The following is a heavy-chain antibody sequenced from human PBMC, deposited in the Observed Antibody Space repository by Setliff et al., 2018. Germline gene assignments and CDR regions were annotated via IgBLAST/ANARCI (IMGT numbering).Heavy chain of an antibody. CDR2: VYLTGSS. CDR1: GFFVSSGYN. J-gene: IGHJ4*02. Sequence: PSETLSLTCTVSGFFVSSGYNWGWIRQAPGKGREWIATVYLTGSSYYNPSIKSRAIISLDTSKNQFFLRLSSVTAADAAVYYCARDAGGTISIAVFDYWGQGTLVTVS. D-gene: IGHD6-19*01. V-gene: IGHV4-38-2*02. CDR3: ARDAGGTISIAVFDY.